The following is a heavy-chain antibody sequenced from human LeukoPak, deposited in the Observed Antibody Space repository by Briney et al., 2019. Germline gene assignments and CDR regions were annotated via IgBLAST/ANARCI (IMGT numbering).Heavy chain of an antibody. CDR1: GGTFSSYA. CDR2: INTNTGNP. CDR3: ARVMITFGGVIVVYYFDY. V-gene: IGHV7-4-1*02. J-gene: IGHJ4*02. Sequence: GASVKVSCKASGGTFSSYAMSWVRQAPGQGLEWMGWINTNTGNPTYAQGFTGRFVFSLDTSVSTAYLQISSLKAEDTAVYDCARVMITFGGVIVVYYFDYWGQGTLVTVSS. D-gene: IGHD3-16*02.